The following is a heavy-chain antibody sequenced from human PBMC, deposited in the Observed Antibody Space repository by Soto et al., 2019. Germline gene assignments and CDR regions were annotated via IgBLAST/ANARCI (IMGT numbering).Heavy chain of an antibody. CDR1: GGSISSYY. CDR3: ARAGSYGHVDYYYGMDV. V-gene: IGHV4-59*01. D-gene: IGHD5-18*01. CDR2: IYYSGST. J-gene: IGHJ6*02. Sequence: SETVSLTXTVSGGSISSYYWSWIRQPPGKGLEWIGYIYYSGSTNYNPSLKSRVTISVDTSKNQFSLKLSSVTAADTAVYYCARAGSYGHVDYYYGMDVWGQGTTVTVS.